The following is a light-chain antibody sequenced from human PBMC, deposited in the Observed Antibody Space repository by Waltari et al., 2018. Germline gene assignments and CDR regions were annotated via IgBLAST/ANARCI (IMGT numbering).Light chain of an antibody. CDR3: SSYISSSTLEL. V-gene: IGLV2-14*03. CDR2: DVS. J-gene: IGLJ2*01. CDR1: SSDVGGYNY. Sequence: QSALTQPASVSGSPGQSITISCTGTSSDVGGYNYVSWYQQHPGKAPKLMIYDVSNQPAGVSNRVSGSKSGNTASLTISGLQAEDEADYYCSSYISSSTLELFGGGTSLTVL.